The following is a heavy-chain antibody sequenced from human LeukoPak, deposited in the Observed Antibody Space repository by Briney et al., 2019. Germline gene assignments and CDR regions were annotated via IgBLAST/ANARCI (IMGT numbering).Heavy chain of an antibody. V-gene: IGHV3-23*01. Sequence: GGSLRLSCTASGFTFSAYAMMWIRQAPGKGPEWVSAIRGGGTSEFYADSVKGRFRISRDNSKDTLFLQMNSLRAEDTAVYYRARDPNGDYVGAFDMWGPGTMVTVSS. CDR3: ARDPNGDYVGAFDM. CDR2: IRGGGTSE. D-gene: IGHD4-17*01. J-gene: IGHJ3*02. CDR1: GFTFSAYA.